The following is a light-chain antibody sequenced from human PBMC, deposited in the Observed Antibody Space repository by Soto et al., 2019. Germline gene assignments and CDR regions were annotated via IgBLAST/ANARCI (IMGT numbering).Light chain of an antibody. CDR1: QSVSKNY. J-gene: IGKJ4*01. V-gene: IGKV3-20*01. CDR2: NAA. Sequence: IVLTQSPGTLSLSPGERATLSCRASQSVSKNYLAWYQQKPGQAPRLLIYNAASRITGIPDRFSGSGSGTDFTLPISRLEPEDFAVYYCQQYSGAPPLTFGGGTRVEVK. CDR3: QQYSGAPPLT.